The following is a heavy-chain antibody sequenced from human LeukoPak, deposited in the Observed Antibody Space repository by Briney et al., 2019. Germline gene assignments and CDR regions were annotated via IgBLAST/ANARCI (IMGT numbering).Heavy chain of an antibody. CDR1: GFTFSNYW. J-gene: IGHJ4*02. V-gene: IGHV3-74*01. CDR2: INTDGSST. D-gene: IGHD3-10*01. Sequence: GGSLRLSCAASGFTFSNYWMHWVRQAPGKGLVWVSHINTDGSSTSYADPVKGRFTISRDNAKNTLYLQMNSLRAEDTAVYYCARGFITMVRGVISWGQGTLVTVSS. CDR3: ARGFITMVRGVIS.